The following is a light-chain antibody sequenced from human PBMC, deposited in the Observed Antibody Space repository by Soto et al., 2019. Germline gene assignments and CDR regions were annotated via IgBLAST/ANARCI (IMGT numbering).Light chain of an antibody. J-gene: IGLJ3*02. Sequence: QSALTQPASVSGSPGQSITISCTGTSSDIGSGYAYVSWYQQHPGKAPKVIIYEVRHRPSTVSSRFSGSRSGNTASLTISGLQAEDEAHYYCSSYTTYDTVVFGGGTKVTAL. CDR2: EVR. CDR3: SSYTTYDTVV. CDR1: SSDIGSGYAY. V-gene: IGLV2-14*01.